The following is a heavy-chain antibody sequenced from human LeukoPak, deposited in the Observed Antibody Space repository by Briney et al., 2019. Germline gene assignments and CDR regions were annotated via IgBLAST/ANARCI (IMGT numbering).Heavy chain of an antibody. D-gene: IGHD5-12*01. J-gene: IGHJ4*02. V-gene: IGHV3-21*01. CDR1: GFTFSSYS. Sequence: GGSLRLSCAASGFTFSSYSMNWVRQAPGKGLEWVSSISSSSSYIYYADSVKGRFTISRDNAKNSLYLQMSSLRAEDTAVYYCARSVGATILLYYWGQGTLVTVSS. CDR2: ISSSSSYI. CDR3: ARSVGATILLYY.